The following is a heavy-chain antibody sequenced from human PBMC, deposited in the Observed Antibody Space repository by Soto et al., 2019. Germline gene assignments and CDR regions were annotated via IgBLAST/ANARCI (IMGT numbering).Heavy chain of an antibody. Sequence: QVQLVESGGGVVQPGRSLRLSCAASGFTFSSYGMHWVRQAPGKGLEWVAVISYDGSNKYYADSVKGRFTISRDNSKNTLYLQMNSLRAEDTAMYYCAKDILVVVAATRPYYYYYGMDVWGQGTTVTVSS. V-gene: IGHV3-30*18. CDR1: GFTFSSYG. J-gene: IGHJ6*02. D-gene: IGHD2-15*01. CDR2: ISYDGSNK. CDR3: AKDILVVVAATRPYYYYYGMDV.